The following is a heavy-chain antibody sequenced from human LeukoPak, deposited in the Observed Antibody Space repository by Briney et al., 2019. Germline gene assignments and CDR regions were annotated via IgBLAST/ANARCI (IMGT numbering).Heavy chain of an antibody. Sequence: ASVKVSCKASGYTLTSYGISWVRQAPGQGLEWMGWISAYGGNTNYAQKLQGRVTMTTDTSTSTAYMELRSLRSDDTAVYYCARAPPHRYSGYDFDYWGQGTLVTVSS. V-gene: IGHV1-18*01. CDR2: ISAYGGNT. D-gene: IGHD5-12*01. CDR3: ARAPPHRYSGYDFDY. J-gene: IGHJ4*02. CDR1: GYTLTSYG.